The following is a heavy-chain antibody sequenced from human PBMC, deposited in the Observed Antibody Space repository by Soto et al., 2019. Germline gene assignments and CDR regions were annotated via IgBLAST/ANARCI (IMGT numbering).Heavy chain of an antibody. Sequence: ASVKVSCKASGYTFTSYGISWVRQAPGQGLEWMGWISAYNGNTNYAQKLQGRVTMTTDTSTSTAYMELRSLRSDDTAVYYCAGGVVVAAYYYYYYYMDVWGKGTTVTVSS. CDR2: ISAYNGNT. D-gene: IGHD2-15*01. V-gene: IGHV1-18*01. CDR1: GYTFTSYG. CDR3: AGGVVVAAYYYYYYYMDV. J-gene: IGHJ6*03.